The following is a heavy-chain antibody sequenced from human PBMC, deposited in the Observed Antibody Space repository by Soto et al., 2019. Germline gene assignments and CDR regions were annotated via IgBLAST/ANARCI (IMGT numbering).Heavy chain of an antibody. CDR3: ARNLAAGDY. CDR2: LNPNGGST. J-gene: IGHJ4*02. D-gene: IGHD6-13*01. V-gene: IGHV1-46*01. CDR1: GYTFTNSY. Sequence: ASAKVSCKASGYTFTNSYIHWVRQAPGQGLEWMALLNPNGGSTNYGQNFQGRVTVTRDTSTSTVYMELTSLTSEDTAVYYCARNLAAGDYWGQGTLVTVSS.